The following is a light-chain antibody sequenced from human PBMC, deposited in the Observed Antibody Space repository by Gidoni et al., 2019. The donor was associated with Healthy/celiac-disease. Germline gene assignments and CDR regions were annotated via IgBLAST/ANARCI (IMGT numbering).Light chain of an antibody. Sequence: EVVMTKFSLPRPVTLGQPASIFCRSSQSLVHSDGKTYLFRFQQSLGQSPRRLIFQVSNRDPRVPDRLRGGGSGTNFTLKISRVEAEDVGVYYCMQDTHRPPRYTFGQGTKLEIK. CDR1: QSLVHSDGKTY. J-gene: IGKJ2*01. CDR3: MQDTHRPPRYT. V-gene: IGKV2-30*02. CDR2: QVS.